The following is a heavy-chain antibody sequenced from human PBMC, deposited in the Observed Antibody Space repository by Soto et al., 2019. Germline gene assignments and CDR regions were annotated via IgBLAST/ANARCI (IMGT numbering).Heavy chain of an antibody. CDR2: IIPILDIA. J-gene: IGHJ6*02. D-gene: IGHD3-9*01. CDR3: ATSFLTTRHYYGMDV. V-gene: IGHV1-69*02. Sequence: VKVSCKASGVTYSSYIITWLRQAPGQGLEWMGRIIPILDIANYAQKFQGRVTITADKSTSTAYMELSSLRSEDTAVYYCATSFLTTRHYYGMDVWGQGTTVTVSS. CDR1: GVTYSSYI.